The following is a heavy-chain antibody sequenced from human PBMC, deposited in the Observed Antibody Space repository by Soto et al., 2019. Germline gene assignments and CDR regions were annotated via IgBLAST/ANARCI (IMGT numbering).Heavy chain of an antibody. Sequence: PGWSLRLPWPASGFTVSSHYMSRVRKAPGKGLEGGSVIYSGSSTYYADSVKGRFTISSDNSNNTLYLQLNSLRAEHTAVYYCARVRKWASSSGYRGLVSGASDIWGQGTIVTVSS. J-gene: IGHJ3*02. D-gene: IGHD6-13*01. CDR1: GFTVSSHY. V-gene: IGHV3-66*01. CDR2: IYSGSST. CDR3: ARVRKWASSSGYRGLVSGASDI.